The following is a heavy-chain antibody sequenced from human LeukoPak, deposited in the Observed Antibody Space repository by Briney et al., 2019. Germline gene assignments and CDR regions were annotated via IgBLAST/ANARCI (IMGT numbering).Heavy chain of an antibody. J-gene: IGHJ5*02. CDR2: INHSGST. CDR1: GGSFSGYY. CDR3: AILAKKNLANWFHP. V-gene: IGHV4-34*01. Sequence: SETLSLTCAVYGGSFSGYYWSWIRQPPGKGLEWIGEINHSGSTNYNPSLKSRVTISVDTSKNQFSLKLSSVTAADTAVYYCAILAKKNLANWFHPWREGTLVTVSS. D-gene: IGHD1-14*01.